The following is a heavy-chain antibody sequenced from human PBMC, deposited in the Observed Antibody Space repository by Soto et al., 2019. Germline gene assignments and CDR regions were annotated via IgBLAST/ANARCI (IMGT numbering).Heavy chain of an antibody. Sequence: GGSLRLSCAASGFTFSSYAMSWVRQAPGKGLEWVSAISGSGGSTYYADSVKGRFTISRDNSKNTLYLQMNSLRAEDTAVYYCARDMDSNYGDYGMDVWGQGTTVTVSS. V-gene: IGHV3-23*01. D-gene: IGHD4-4*01. J-gene: IGHJ6*02. CDR3: ARDMDSNYGDYGMDV. CDR2: ISGSGGST. CDR1: GFTFSSYA.